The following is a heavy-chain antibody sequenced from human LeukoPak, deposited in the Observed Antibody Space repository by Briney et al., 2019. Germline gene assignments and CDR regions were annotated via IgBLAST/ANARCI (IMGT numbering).Heavy chain of an antibody. J-gene: IGHJ4*02. Sequence: GGSLRLSCAAAGFGFSSYWMSWVRQAPGKGLEWVANINPDGSNMLYVDSVKGRFTISRDNAKNSLYLQMNNLRAEDTAVYFCVSGFLQWLYWGQGTLVTVSS. CDR3: VSGFLQWLY. V-gene: IGHV3-7*01. D-gene: IGHD3-3*01. CDR1: GFGFSSYW. CDR2: INPDGSNM.